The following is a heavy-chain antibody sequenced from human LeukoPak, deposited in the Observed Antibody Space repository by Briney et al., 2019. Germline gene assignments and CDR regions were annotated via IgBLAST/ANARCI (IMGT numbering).Heavy chain of an antibody. CDR1: GGSISSYY. Sequence: SETLSLTCTVSGGSISSYYWSWIRQPPGKGLEWIGYIYYSGSTNYNPSLKSRVTISVDTSKNQFSLKLSSVTAADTAVYYCAREVEGGDYYYYYMDVWGKGTTVTVSS. CDR2: IYYSGST. CDR3: AREVEGGDYYYYYMDV. D-gene: IGHD2-21*01. J-gene: IGHJ6*03. V-gene: IGHV4-59*01.